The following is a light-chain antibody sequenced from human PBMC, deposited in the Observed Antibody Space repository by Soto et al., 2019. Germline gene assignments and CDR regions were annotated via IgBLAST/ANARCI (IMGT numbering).Light chain of an antibody. CDR1: QSINSNY. CDR2: GAS. Sequence: EIVLTQSPVTLSLSAGERATLSCRASQSINSNYLAWHKQKPGQAPRLLTYGASSRATGIPDRFSGSGSGTDFTRTISRLEPEDLAVYYCQSYGTSLWTFGPGPNVEIK. J-gene: IGKJ1*01. CDR3: QSYGTSLWT. V-gene: IGKV3-20*01.